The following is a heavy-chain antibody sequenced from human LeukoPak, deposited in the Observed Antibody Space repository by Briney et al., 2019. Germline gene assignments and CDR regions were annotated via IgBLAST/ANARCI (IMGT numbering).Heavy chain of an antibody. CDR2: IKEDGSKK. CDR3: AKGEKTRPFGGVIDY. V-gene: IGHV3-7*03. Sequence: QPGGSLRLSCAASGFTFSRYWMTWVRQAPGKGLEWVANIKEDGSKKNYVDSVKGRFTISRDNAKNSLYLQMNSLRAEDTAVYYCAKGEKTRPFGGVIDYWGQGTLVTVSS. D-gene: IGHD3-16*02. J-gene: IGHJ4*02. CDR1: GFTFSRYW.